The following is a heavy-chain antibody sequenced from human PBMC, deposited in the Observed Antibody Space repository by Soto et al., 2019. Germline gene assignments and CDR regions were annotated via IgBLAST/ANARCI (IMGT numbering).Heavy chain of an antibody. CDR2: IKWDASEK. CDR1: GFTFGSYW. CDR3: AKNREYYFGSGNYYDAFDM. D-gene: IGHD3-10*01. Sequence: PGGSLRLSCAASGFTFGSYWMSWVRQAPGKGLEWLATIKWDASEKKYVDSVKGRFTMSRDNAKNSLYLQMDSLRAEDTAVYYCAKNREYYFGSGNYYDAFDMWGQGTMVTVSS. J-gene: IGHJ3*02. V-gene: IGHV3-7*01.